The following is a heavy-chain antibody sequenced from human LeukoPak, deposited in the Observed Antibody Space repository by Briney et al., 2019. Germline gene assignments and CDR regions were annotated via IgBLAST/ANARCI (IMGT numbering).Heavy chain of an antibody. CDR3: ASPSIAARQGFDY. D-gene: IGHD6-6*01. V-gene: IGHV4-34*01. J-gene: IGHJ4*02. CDR1: GGSFSGYS. CDR2: MNHSGGT. Sequence: SETLFLTCAVYGGSFSGYSWSWIRQPPGKGLECIGEMNHSGGTNYNPSLKSRVIISVDTSKNHFSLKVSSVTAADTAVYYCASPSIAARQGFDYWGQGTLVTVSS.